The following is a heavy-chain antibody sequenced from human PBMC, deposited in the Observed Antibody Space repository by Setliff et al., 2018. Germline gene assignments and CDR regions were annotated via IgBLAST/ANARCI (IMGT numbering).Heavy chain of an antibody. V-gene: IGHV4-31*03. CDR1: GDSISSCSYY. J-gene: IGHJ4*02. Sequence: SETLSLTCTVSGDSISSCSYYWNWIRQHPEKGLQWLGYIFHSGSTHYNSSLKSRITISIDTSKNHFSLELNSVTAADSAVYYCARVADGSGSCYLGFECWGQGILVTVSS. CDR3: ARVADGSGSCYLGFEC. D-gene: IGHD3-10*01. CDR2: IFHSGST.